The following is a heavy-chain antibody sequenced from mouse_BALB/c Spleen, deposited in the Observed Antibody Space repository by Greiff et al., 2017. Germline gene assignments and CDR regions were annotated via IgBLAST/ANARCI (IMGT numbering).Heavy chain of an antibody. Sequence: QVQLKESGPGLVAPSQSLSITCTVSGFSLTGYGVNWVRQPPGKGLEWLGIIWGDGSTDYNSALKSRLSISKDNSKSQVFLKMNSLQTDDTARYYCARGRGDYDGFAYWGQGTLVTVSA. V-gene: IGHV2-6-7*01. CDR3: ARGRGDYDGFAY. D-gene: IGHD2-4*01. CDR2: IWGDGST. CDR1: GFSLTGYG. J-gene: IGHJ3*01.